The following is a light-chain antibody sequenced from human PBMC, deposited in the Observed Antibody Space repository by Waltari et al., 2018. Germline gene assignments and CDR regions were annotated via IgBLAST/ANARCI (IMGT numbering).Light chain of an antibody. V-gene: IGKV2-30*02. Sequence: VVMTQSPLSLPVPLGQPASISCRSSQSLVHSDGKTYLNWFHQRQGQSPRRLIYKVSNRDSGVQDRCSGSGSGTDFTLKISRLEAEEVGVYYFMQGTHWPWTFGQGTKVEIK. J-gene: IGKJ1*01. CDR1: QSLVHSDGKTY. CDR3: MQGTHWPWT. CDR2: KVS.